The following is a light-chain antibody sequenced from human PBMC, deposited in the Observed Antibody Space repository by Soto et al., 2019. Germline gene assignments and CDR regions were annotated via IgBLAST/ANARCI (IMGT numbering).Light chain of an antibody. J-gene: IGKJ5*01. CDR1: QSVSSY. CDR2: GAS. Sequence: EIAVTQSRASLSSSSGERATLSCRDSQSVSSYLAWYKQKPGQAHRLIIYGASTRATGIPARFSGSGSGTDCTLNISRLEPEELAAYYCKQVKTWPITVGNGTRREIK. CDR3: KQVKTWPIT. V-gene: IGKV3-11*01.